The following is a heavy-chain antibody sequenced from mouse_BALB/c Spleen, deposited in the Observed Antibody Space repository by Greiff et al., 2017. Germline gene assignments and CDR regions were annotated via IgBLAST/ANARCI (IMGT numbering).Heavy chain of an antibody. J-gene: IGHJ3*01. CDR2: INPYNDGT. D-gene: IGHD2-14*01. Sequence: EVLLVESGPELVKPGASVKMSCKASGYTFTSYDMHWVKQKPGQGLEWIGYINPYNDGTKYDAKFKGKATLTSDTSSSTAYMELSSLTSEDSAVYYCARDYRVGQFAYWGQGTMVTVSA. V-gene: IGHV1-14*01. CDR3: ARDYRVGQFAY. CDR1: GYTFTSYD.